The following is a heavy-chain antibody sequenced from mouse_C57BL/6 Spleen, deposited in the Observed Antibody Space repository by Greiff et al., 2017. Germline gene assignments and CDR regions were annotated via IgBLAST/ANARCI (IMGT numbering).Heavy chain of an antibody. V-gene: IGHV1-26*01. CDR2: INPNNGGT. Sequence: VQLQQSGPELVKPGASVKISCKASGYTFTDYYMNWVKQSHGKSLEWIGDINPNNGGTSYNQKFKGKATLTVDKSSSTAYMELRSLTSEDSAVYYCARNFYYGNYWYFDVWGTGTTVTVSS. J-gene: IGHJ1*03. CDR1: GYTFTDYY. CDR3: ARNFYYGNYWYFDV. D-gene: IGHD2-1*01.